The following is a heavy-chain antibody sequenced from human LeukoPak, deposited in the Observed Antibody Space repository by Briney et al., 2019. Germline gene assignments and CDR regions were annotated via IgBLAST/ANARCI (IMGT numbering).Heavy chain of an antibody. CDR2: IWYDGSKK. J-gene: IGHJ4*02. Sequence: PGGSLRLSCAASGFMFRTYGMHWVRQAPGKGLEWVAVIWYDGSKKYYADSVKGRFTISRDNSKNTMYLQMDSLRADDTAVYYCARGSHESAAALDHWGQGTLVSVSS. CDR1: GFMFRTYG. D-gene: IGHD6-13*01. CDR3: ARGSHESAAALDH. V-gene: IGHV3-33*01.